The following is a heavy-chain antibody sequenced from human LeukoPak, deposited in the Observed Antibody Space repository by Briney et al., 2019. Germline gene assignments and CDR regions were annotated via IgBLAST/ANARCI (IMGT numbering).Heavy chain of an antibody. Sequence: PGGSLRLSCAASGFTFSSYAMSWVRQAPGKGLEWVAVIWYDGSNKYYADSVKGRFTISRDNSKNTLYLQMNSLRAEDTAVYYCASEDYYDSSGFDYWGQGTLVTVSS. V-gene: IGHV3-33*08. CDR2: IWYDGSNK. J-gene: IGHJ4*02. CDR3: ASEDYYDSSGFDY. D-gene: IGHD3-22*01. CDR1: GFTFSSYA.